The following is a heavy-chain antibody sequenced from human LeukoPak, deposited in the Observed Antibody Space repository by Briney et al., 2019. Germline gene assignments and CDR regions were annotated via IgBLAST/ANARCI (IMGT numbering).Heavy chain of an antibody. V-gene: IGHV4-28*05. CDR2: IYYSGSI. J-gene: IGHJ4*02. D-gene: IGHD1-26*01. Sequence: PSETLSLTCAVSGYSISSDNWWGWIRQPPGKELEWIGYIYYSGSIYYNPSLKSRVTMSVDTSKNQFSLKLSSVTAVDTAVYYCARKRSGISYFDDWGQGTLVTVSS. CDR1: GYSISSDNW. CDR3: ARKRSGISYFDD.